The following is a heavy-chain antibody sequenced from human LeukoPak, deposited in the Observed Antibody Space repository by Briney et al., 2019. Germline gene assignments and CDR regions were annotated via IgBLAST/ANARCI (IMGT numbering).Heavy chain of an antibody. J-gene: IGHJ4*02. CDR3: ARVSKSDYVWGSYRPFDY. CDR2: IYTSGST. D-gene: IGHD3-16*02. V-gene: IGHV4-61*02. Sequence: SQTLSLTCTVSGGSISSGSYYWSWIRQPAGKGLEWIGRIYTSGSTNYNPSLKSRVTISVDKSKNQFSLKLSSVTAADTAVYYCARVSKSDYVWGSYRPFDYWGQGTLVTVSS. CDR1: GGSISSGSYY.